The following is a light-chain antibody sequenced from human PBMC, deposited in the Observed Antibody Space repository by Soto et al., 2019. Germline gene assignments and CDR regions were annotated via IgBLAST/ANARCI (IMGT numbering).Light chain of an antibody. J-gene: IGKJ2*01. Sequence: DIQVTQSPSSLYASVRDRVTITCRANQTISTHLNWYQQKPGKAPKLLIYAASTLQSGVPSRFSGSGSGTDFTLTINSLQPEDFATYYCQQSLTIPYTFGQGTKLEIK. CDR2: AAS. V-gene: IGKV1-39*01. CDR3: QQSLTIPYT. CDR1: QTISTH.